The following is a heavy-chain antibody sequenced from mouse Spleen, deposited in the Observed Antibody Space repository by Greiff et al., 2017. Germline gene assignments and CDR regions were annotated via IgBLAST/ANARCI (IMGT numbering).Heavy chain of an antibody. CDR3: TNYYRYDWFAY. J-gene: IGHJ3*01. V-gene: IGHV1-15*01. D-gene: IGHD2-14*01. CDR1: GYTFTDYE. Sequence: QVQLQQSGAELVRPGASVTLSCKASGYTFTDYEMHWVKQTPVHGLEWIGAIDPETGGTAYNQKFKGKAILTADKSSSTAYMELRSLTSEDSAVYYCTNYYRYDWFAYWGQGTLVTVSA. CDR2: IDPETGGT.